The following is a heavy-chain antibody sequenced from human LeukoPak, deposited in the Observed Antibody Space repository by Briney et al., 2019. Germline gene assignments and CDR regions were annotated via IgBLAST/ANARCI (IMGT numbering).Heavy chain of an antibody. V-gene: IGHV1-18*01. CDR2: ISAYNKR. D-gene: IGHD4-17*01. CDR1: GYTFTSYG. Sequence: ASVKVSCKASGYTFTSYGINWVRQAPGQELEWMGWISAYNKRNYAQKFQGRVTMTTDTSTSTAYMELRNLRSDDTAVYYCARVSAPPDYGDYVSENWFDPWGQGTLVTVSS. J-gene: IGHJ5*02. CDR3: ARVSAPPDYGDYVSENWFDP.